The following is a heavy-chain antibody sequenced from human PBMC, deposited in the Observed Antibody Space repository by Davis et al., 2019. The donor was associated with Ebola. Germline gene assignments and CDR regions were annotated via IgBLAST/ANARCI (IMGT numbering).Heavy chain of an antibody. CDR1: GGTFSSYG. J-gene: IGHJ4*02. CDR3: ARDRYSDGSGYFFEQSH. CDR2: IIPVSGVP. Sequence: SVKVSCKASGGTFSSYGISWVRQAPGQGLDWMGGIIPVSGVPKYAQDFQGRVTITADESRITAYLELSSLRSEDTAVYYCARDRYSDGSGYFFEQSHWGQGTLVTVSS. D-gene: IGHD3-22*01. V-gene: IGHV1-69*13.